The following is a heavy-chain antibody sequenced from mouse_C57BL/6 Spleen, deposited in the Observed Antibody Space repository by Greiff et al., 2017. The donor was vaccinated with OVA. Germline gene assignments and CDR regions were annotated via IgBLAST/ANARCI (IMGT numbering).Heavy chain of an antibody. J-gene: IGHJ4*01. CDR1: GYTFTSYW. CDR2: IDPSDSET. Sequence: LQQPGAELVRPGSSVKLSCKASGYTFTSYWMHWVKQRPIQGLEWIGNIDPSDSETHYNQKFKDKATLTVDKSSSTAYMQLSSLTSEDSAVYYCARRDSSGYYAMDYWGQGTSVTVSS. D-gene: IGHD3-2*02. CDR3: ARRDSSGYYAMDY. V-gene: IGHV1-52*01.